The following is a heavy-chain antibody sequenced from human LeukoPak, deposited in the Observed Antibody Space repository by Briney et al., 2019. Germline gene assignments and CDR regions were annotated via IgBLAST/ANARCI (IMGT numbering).Heavy chain of an antibody. CDR1: GGTFSSYA. V-gene: IGHV1-69*01. Sequence: SVKVSCKASGGTFSSYAISWVRQAPGQGLEWMGGVIPIFGTANYAQKFQGRVTITADESTSTAYMELSSLRSEDTAVYYCARVYCSGGSCYDYWGQGTLVTVSS. CDR2: VIPIFGTA. D-gene: IGHD2-15*01. J-gene: IGHJ4*02. CDR3: ARVYCSGGSCYDY.